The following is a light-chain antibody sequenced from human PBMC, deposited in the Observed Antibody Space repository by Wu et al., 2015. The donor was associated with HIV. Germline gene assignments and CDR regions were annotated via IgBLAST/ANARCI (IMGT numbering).Light chain of an antibody. CDR2: GAS. J-gene: IGKJ1*01. CDR1: QSVSSSY. CDR3: QQYGISLALT. V-gene: IGKV3-20*01. Sequence: EIVLTQSPGTLSLSPGERATLSCRASQSVSSSYLAWYQQKPGQAPRLLISGASSRAIGIPDRFSGSGSGTDFTLTINRLEPEDFAVYYCQQYGISLALTFG.